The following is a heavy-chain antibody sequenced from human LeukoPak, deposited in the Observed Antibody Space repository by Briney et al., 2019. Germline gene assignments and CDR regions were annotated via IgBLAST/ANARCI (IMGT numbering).Heavy chain of an antibody. J-gene: IGHJ4*02. CDR3: AKGESAAAQLGD. CDR1: GFTFSSYW. CDR2: ISGSGGST. V-gene: IGHV3-23*01. Sequence: GGSLRLSCAASGFTFSSYWMHWVRQAPGKGLEWVSTISGSGGSTYYADSVKGRFTISRDNSKNTLYLQMNSLRAEDTAVYYCAKGESAAAQLGDWGQGTLVTVSS. D-gene: IGHD6-13*01.